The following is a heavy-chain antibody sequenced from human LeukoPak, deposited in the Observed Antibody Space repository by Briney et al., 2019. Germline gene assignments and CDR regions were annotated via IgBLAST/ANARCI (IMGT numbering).Heavy chain of an antibody. D-gene: IGHD5-12*01. V-gene: IGHV4-59*08. CDR3: ARHQSDSGYGKSRGNFDY. CDR2: IYYSGST. Sequence: PSETLSLTCTVSGVSINSYYWSWIRQPPGKGLEWIAYIYYSGSTSYNPSLKSRVTISVDTSKNQFSLRLNSVTSADTAVYYCARHQSDSGYGKSRGNFDYWGQGTLVTVSS. CDR1: GVSINSYY. J-gene: IGHJ4*02.